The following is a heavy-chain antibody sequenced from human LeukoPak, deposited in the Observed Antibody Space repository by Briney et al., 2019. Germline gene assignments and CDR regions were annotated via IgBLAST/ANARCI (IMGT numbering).Heavy chain of an antibody. Sequence: GGSQRLSCAASGFTFSSYAMSWVRQAPGKGQEWVSAISGSGGSTYYADSVKGRFTISRDNSKNTLYLQINSLRAEDTAVYYCAKDRGYFDYWGQGTLVTVSS. CDR1: GFTFSSYA. CDR2: ISGSGGST. J-gene: IGHJ4*02. CDR3: AKDRGYFDY. V-gene: IGHV3-23*01.